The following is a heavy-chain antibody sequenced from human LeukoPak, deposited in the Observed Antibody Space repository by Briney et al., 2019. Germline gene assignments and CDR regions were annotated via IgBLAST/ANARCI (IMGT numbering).Heavy chain of an antibody. CDR3: ARGGNGDGTTLDSHYYYGMDV. D-gene: IGHD1-1*01. J-gene: IGHJ6*02. CDR2: INPNSGGT. Sequence: GASVKVSCKASGYTFTGYYMHWVRQAPGQGLEWMGWINPNSGGTNYAQKFQGRVTMTRDTSISTAYMELSRLRSDDTAVYYCARGGNGDGTTLDSHYYYGMDVWGQGTTVTVSS. CDR1: GYTFTGYY. V-gene: IGHV1-2*02.